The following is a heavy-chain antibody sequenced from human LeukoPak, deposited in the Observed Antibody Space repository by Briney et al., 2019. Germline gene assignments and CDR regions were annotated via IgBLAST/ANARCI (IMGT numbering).Heavy chain of an antibody. CDR2: IRFDGTKK. D-gene: IGHD3-10*02. CDR1: GFIFSNYG. J-gene: IGHJ3*01. Sequence: GSLRLSCAASGFIFSNYGMHWVRQAPGKGLEWVAFIRFDGTKKYYADSVKGRFTISRDNSKNTLSLQMNSLRAEDTAVYYCAKDVRSTERGGGAFDLWGQGTMVTVSS. V-gene: IGHV3-30*02. CDR3: AKDVRSTERGGGAFDL.